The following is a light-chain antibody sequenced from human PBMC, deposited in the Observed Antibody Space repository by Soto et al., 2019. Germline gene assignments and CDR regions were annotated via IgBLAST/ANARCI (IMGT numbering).Light chain of an antibody. Sequence: QSALTQPPSASGSPGQSVTISCTGTSSDVGGYNYVSWYQQHPGKAPKVMIYEVSKRPSGVPDRFSGSKSGNTASLTVSGLQDEDEADYYCSSYAGSNNVIFGGGTQLTVL. J-gene: IGLJ2*01. CDR3: SSYAGSNNVI. CDR1: SSDVGGYNY. V-gene: IGLV2-8*01. CDR2: EVS.